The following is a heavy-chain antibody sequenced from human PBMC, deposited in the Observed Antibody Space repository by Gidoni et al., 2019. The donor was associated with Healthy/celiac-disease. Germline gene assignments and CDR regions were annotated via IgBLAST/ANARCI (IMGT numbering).Heavy chain of an antibody. Sequence: QVQLQQWGAGLLKPSETLSLTCAVYGGSFSGYYWSWIRQHPGKGLAWIGEINHSGSTNYNPSLKSRVTISVYTSKNQFSLKLSSVTAADTAVYYCAIRNEYGSGSRVGYFDYWGQGTLVTVSS. V-gene: IGHV4-34*01. CDR1: GGSFSGYY. CDR3: AIRNEYGSGSRVGYFDY. CDR2: INHSGST. J-gene: IGHJ4*02. D-gene: IGHD3-10*01.